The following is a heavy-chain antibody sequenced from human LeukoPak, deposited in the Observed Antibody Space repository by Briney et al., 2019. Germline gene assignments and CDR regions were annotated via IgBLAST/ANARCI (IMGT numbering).Heavy chain of an antibody. CDR1: GFTFSSYW. CDR3: ARAPAGDYVIVDY. J-gene: IGHJ4*02. CDR2: INSDGSST. Sequence: GGSLRLSCAASGFTFSSYWMHWVRQAPGKGLVWVSRINSDGSSTSYADSVKGRFTISRDNSKNSLYLQMNSLRTEDTAVYYCARAPAGDYVIVDYWGQGTLVTVSS. V-gene: IGHV3-74*01. D-gene: IGHD4-17*01.